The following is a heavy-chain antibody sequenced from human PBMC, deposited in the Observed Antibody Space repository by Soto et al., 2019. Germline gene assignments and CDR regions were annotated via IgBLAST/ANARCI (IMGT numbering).Heavy chain of an antibody. CDR2: IDPSDSYT. J-gene: IGHJ3*02. Sequence: GESLKTSCNGSGYSFTSYWISWVRQMPGKGLEWMGRIDPSDSYTNYSPSFQGHVTISADKSINTAYLQWNSLKASDTAMYYCARGHPLHSGAFDIWGQGTMVTVSS. CDR1: GYSFTSYW. V-gene: IGHV5-10-1*01. D-gene: IGHD3-10*01. CDR3: ARGHPLHSGAFDI.